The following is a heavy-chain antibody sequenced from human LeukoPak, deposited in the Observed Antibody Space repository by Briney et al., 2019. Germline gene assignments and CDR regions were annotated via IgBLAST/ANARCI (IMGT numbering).Heavy chain of an antibody. CDR1: GFTFSSYA. D-gene: IGHD6-13*01. Sequence: GGSLRLSCAASGFTFSSYAMYWVRQAPGKGLEYVSAISTNGGSTYYANSVKGRFTISRDNSKNTLYLQMGSPRAEDMAVYYCAGGSSWYRGIDYWGQGTLVTVSS. CDR3: AGGSSWYRGIDY. CDR2: ISTNGGST. J-gene: IGHJ4*02. V-gene: IGHV3-64*01.